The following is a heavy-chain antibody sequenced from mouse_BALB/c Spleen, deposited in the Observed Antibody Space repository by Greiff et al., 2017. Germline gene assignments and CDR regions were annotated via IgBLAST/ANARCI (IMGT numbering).Heavy chain of an antibody. Sequence: EVQGVESGGGLVKPGGSLKLSCAASGFTFSSYAMSWVRQTPEKRLEWVASISSGGSTYYPDSVKGRFTISRDNARNILYLQMSSLRSEDTAMYYCARLTTAPYYFDYWGQGTTLTVSS. CDR3: ARLTTAPYYFDY. J-gene: IGHJ2*01. V-gene: IGHV5-6-5*01. D-gene: IGHD1-2*01. CDR1: GFTFSSYA. CDR2: ISSGGST.